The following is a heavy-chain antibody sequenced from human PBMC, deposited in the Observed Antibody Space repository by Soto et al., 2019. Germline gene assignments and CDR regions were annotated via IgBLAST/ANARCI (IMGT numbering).Heavy chain of an antibody. J-gene: IGHJ4*02. CDR3: ASPASVDTPMEYCFHY. Sequence: QVQLVQSGAEVKKPGSSVKVSCKASGGTFTTYSLSWVRQAPGQGLEWMGRIIPMFGSGSYAQKFQGRVTITADDSTTTAYMELSSLTSEDTAVYYCASPASVDTPMEYCFHYWGQGTPVTVSS. CDR2: IIPMFGSG. V-gene: IGHV1-69*12. D-gene: IGHD5-18*01. CDR1: GGTFTTYS.